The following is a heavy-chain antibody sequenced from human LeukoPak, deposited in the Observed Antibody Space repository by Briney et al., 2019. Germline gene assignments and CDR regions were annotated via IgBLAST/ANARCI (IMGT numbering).Heavy chain of an antibody. J-gene: IGHJ4*02. Sequence: PGGSLRLSCAASGFTFSSYSMNWVRQAPGKGLEWVSSISSSSSYIYYADSVKGRFTISRDNAKNSLYLQMNSLRAEDTAVYYCARDLPKYYYDSSGYYWGQGTLVTVSS. V-gene: IGHV3-21*01. CDR3: ARDLPKYYYDSSGYY. D-gene: IGHD3-22*01. CDR1: GFTFSSYS. CDR2: ISSSSSYI.